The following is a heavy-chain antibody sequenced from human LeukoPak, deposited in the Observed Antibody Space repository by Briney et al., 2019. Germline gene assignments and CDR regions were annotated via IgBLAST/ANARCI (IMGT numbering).Heavy chain of an antibody. Sequence: SETLSLTCTISGGSISSYYWSWIRQPPGKGLEWIGYIYYSGSTSYNPSLKSRVTISVDTSKKQFSLKLSSVTAADTAFYYCARYIVSYPHDAFDIWGQGTMVTVSS. CDR1: GGSISSYY. D-gene: IGHD1-26*01. V-gene: IGHV4-59*01. CDR2: IYYSGST. CDR3: ARYIVSYPHDAFDI. J-gene: IGHJ3*02.